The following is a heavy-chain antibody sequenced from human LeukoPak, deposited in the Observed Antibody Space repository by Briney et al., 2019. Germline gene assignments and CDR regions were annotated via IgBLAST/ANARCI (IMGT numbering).Heavy chain of an antibody. CDR1: GGSISSYY. V-gene: IGHV4-4*07. CDR3: ARVGSGYYEYYFDY. Sequence: SETLSLTCTVSGGSISSYYWSWIRQPAGKGLEWIGRIYTSGSTNYNPSLKSRVTMSVDTSKNRFSLKLSSVTAADTAVYYCARVGSGYYEYYFDYWGQGTLVTVSS. CDR2: IYTSGST. J-gene: IGHJ4*02. D-gene: IGHD3-3*01.